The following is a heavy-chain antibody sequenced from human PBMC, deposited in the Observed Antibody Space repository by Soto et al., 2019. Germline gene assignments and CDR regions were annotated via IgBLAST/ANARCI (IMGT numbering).Heavy chain of an antibody. CDR2: TSGHNGKT. CDR1: GYTFNTYG. J-gene: IGHJ4*02. V-gene: IGHV1-18*01. Sequence: QVQLVQSGAEVREPGASVKVSCKASGYTFNTYGRSWVRQVPGQGLEWLGWTSGHNGKTNYAQKVKDRVTMTTDTSTSTGNMELRSLRSDDTAVYYCARVIYGGMFRVDHWGQGTLVTVSS. CDR3: ARVIYGGMFRVDH. D-gene: IGHD4-17*01.